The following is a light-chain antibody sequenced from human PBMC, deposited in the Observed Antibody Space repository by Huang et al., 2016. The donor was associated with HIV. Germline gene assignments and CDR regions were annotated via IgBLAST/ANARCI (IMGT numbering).Light chain of an antibody. CDR3: QQYNNWPPWT. CDR1: QSVATN. CDR2: HAS. Sequence: EIVMTQSPATLSVSPGEGVTLSCRASQSVATNLAWYQQRPGQSPRILMYHASIRSAGIPARFSGSGSGTEFTLTISSLQSEDFAVYYCQQYNNWPPWTFGQGTKVEI. V-gene: IGKV3-15*01. J-gene: IGKJ1*01.